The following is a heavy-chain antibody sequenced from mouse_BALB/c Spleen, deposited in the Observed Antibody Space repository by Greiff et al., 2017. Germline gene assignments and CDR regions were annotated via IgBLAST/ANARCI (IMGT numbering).Heavy chain of an antibody. J-gene: IGHJ2*01. CDR3: ARDNGYYSTYYFDY. D-gene: IGHD2-3*01. Sequence: EVQRVESGGGLVKPGGSLKLSCAASGFTFSSYAMSWVRQSPEKRLEWVAEISSGGSYTYYPDTVTGRFTISRDNAKNTLYLEMSSLRSEDTAMYYCARDNGYYSTYYFDYWGQGTTLTVSS. V-gene: IGHV5-9-4*01. CDR2: ISSGGSYT. CDR1: GFTFSSYA.